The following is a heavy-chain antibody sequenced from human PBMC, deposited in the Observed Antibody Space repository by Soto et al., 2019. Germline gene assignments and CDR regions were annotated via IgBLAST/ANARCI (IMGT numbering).Heavy chain of an antibody. J-gene: IGHJ4*02. D-gene: IGHD6-19*01. CDR1: GFTVSSNY. V-gene: IGHV3-66*04. CDR2: IYSGGST. Sequence: EVQLVESGGGLVQPGGSLRLSCAASGFTVSSNYMSWVRQAPGKGLEWVSVIYSGGSTYYADSVKSRFTISRDNSKNTLYLQMNSLRAEDTAVYYCATPHSYSSGWNYCDYWGQGTLVTVSS. CDR3: ATPHSYSSGWNYCDY.